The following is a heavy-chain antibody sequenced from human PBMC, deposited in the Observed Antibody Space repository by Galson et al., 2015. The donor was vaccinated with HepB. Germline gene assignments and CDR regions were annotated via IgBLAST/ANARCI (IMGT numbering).Heavy chain of an antibody. D-gene: IGHD2-2*01. V-gene: IGHV3-33*01. CDR3: ASETIVAVPAAIGEDYYYYGMDV. CDR1: GFTFSSYG. CDR2: IWYDGSNI. Sequence: SLRLSCAASGFTFSSYGMHWVRQAPGKGLEWVAVIWYDGSNIYYADSVKGRFTISRDNSKNTLYLQMNSLRAEDTAVYYCASETIVAVPAAIGEDYYYYGMDVWGQGTTVTVSS. J-gene: IGHJ6*02.